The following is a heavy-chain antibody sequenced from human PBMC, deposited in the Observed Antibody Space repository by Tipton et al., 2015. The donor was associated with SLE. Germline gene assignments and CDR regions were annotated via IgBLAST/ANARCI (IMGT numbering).Heavy chain of an antibody. D-gene: IGHD6-19*01. V-gene: IGHV3-48*04. CDR1: GFTFSSYA. CDR2: ISSSGRTI. J-gene: IGHJ4*02. Sequence: SLRLSCAASGFTFSSYAMTWVRQAPGKGLEWISYISSSGRTIYYADSLKGRFTISRDNAKNSLYLQVNSLRAEDTAMYYCARDFWASGSSPFSDYWGQGTLVTVSS. CDR3: ARDFWASGSSPFSDY.